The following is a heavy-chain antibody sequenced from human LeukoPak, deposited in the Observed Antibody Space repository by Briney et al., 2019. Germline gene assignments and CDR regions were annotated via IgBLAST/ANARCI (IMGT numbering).Heavy chain of an antibody. CDR3: VRDFMYSTACTGC. V-gene: IGHV3-74*01. Sequence: GGSLRLSCAASGFSFSVYWMHWVRQAPGKGPVWVSRIKTDGSITDYADFVKGRFTISRDNAKNTLYLQMNSLRAEDTAVYYCVRDFMYSTACTGCWGQGTLVTVSS. J-gene: IGHJ4*02. CDR1: GFSFSVYW. CDR2: IKTDGSIT. D-gene: IGHD4-11*01.